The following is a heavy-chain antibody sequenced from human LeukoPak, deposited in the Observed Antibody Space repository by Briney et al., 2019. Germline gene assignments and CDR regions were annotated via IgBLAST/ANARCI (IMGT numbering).Heavy chain of an antibody. V-gene: IGHV4-34*01. CDR1: GGSFSCYY. D-gene: IGHD6-19*01. J-gene: IGHJ5*02. CDR3: ARQRAQWLVRGWFDD. CDR2: INHSGST. Sequence: PSETLSLTCAVYGGSFSCYYWSWIRHPPGNGLEWIGEINHSGSTNYNPSLKSRVTISVDTSKNQFSLKLSSVDDADTDVYYCARQRAQWLVRGWFDDWGQGTLVTVSS.